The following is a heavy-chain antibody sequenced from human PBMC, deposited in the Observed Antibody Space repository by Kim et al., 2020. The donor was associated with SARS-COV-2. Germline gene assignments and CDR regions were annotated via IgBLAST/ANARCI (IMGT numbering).Heavy chain of an antibody. J-gene: IGHJ4*01. CDR2: IYYTGSS. CDR3: ARVSAPDRYFDH. D-gene: IGHD6-13*01. CDR1: RGSISSGAHY. V-gene: IGHV4-31*03. Sequence: SETLSLTCTVSRGSISSGAHYWSWIRQHPGKRLEWIGYIYYTGSSYYNPSLKSRVILSVDTSKNQFSLKLTSVTAADTAVYYCARVSAPDRYFDHWGHGT.